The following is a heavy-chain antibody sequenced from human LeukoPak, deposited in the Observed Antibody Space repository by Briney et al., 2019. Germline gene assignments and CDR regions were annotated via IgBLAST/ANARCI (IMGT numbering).Heavy chain of an antibody. CDR2: FDPEDGET. V-gene: IGHV1-24*01. CDR1: GYTLTELS. J-gene: IGHJ4*02. D-gene: IGHD3-9*01. CDR3: ATGLLTGYYNFDY. Sequence: ASVTVSFKVSGYTLTELSMHWVRQAPGKGLEWMGGFDPEDGETIYAQKFQGRVTMTEDTSTDTAYMELSSLRSEDTAVYYCATGLLTGYYNFDYWGQGTLVTVSS.